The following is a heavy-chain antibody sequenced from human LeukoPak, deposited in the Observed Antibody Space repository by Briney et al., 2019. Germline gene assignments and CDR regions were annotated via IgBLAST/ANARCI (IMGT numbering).Heavy chain of an antibody. CDR2: INHSGST. J-gene: IGHJ2*01. Sequence: SETLSLTCTVSGGSISSSSYYWSWIRQPPGKGLEWIGEINHSGSTNYNPSLKSRVTISVDTSKNQFSLKLSSVTAADTAVYYCARGRGVRRYFDLWGRGTLVTVSS. D-gene: IGHD5-12*01. CDR3: ARGRGVRRYFDL. V-gene: IGHV4-39*07. CDR1: GGSISSSSYY.